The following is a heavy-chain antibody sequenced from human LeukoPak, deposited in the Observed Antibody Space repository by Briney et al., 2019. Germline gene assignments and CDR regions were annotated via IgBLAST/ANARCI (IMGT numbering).Heavy chain of an antibody. J-gene: IGHJ4*02. CDR2: INTDGSST. Sequence: GGSLRLSCAASGFTFSSYWMHWVRQAPGKGLVWVSRINTDGSSTRYADSVKGRFTISRDNAKNTLYLQMNSLRAEDTAVYYCAKGGIAAPDYWGQGTLATVSS. V-gene: IGHV3-74*01. D-gene: IGHD6-13*01. CDR3: AKGGIAAPDY. CDR1: GFTFSSYW.